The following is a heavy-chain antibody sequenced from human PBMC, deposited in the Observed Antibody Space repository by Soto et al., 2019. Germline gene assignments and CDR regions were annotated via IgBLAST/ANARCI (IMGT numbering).Heavy chain of an antibody. CDR2: INHSGST. Sequence: QVQLQQWGAGLLKPSETLSLTCAVYGGSFSGYYWSWIRQPPGKGLEWIGEINHSGSTNYNPSLKSRVTISVDTSKNQFSLKLSSVTAADTAVYYCARGGEMATITFDYWGQGTLVTVSS. D-gene: IGHD5-12*01. CDR3: ARGGEMATITFDY. V-gene: IGHV4-34*01. J-gene: IGHJ4*02. CDR1: GGSFSGYY.